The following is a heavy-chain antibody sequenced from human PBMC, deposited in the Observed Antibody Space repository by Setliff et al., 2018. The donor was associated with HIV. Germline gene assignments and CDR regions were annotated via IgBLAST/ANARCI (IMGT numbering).Heavy chain of an antibody. D-gene: IGHD5-18*01. CDR3: ARGTGSYGSDY. CDR1: GGSFSGYY. V-gene: IGHV4-4*08. Sequence: SETLSLTCAVYGGSFSGYYWSWIRQSPGKRLEWIGRIWTSGSTNYNPSLKSRVTISVDTSKNQFSLKLSSVTAADTAVYYCARGTGSYGSDYWGQGTLVTVSS. CDR2: IWTSGST. J-gene: IGHJ4*02.